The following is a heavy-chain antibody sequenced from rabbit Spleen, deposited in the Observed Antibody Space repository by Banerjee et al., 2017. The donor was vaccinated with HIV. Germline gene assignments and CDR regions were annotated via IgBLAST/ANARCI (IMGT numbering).Heavy chain of an antibody. Sequence: QSLEESGGGLVQPEGSLALTCKASGFSFSSSDYICWVRQAPGKGLEWISCIAGSSSGFTYSATWAKGRFTISKTSSTTVTLQMTSLTAADTATYFCVREVAMKFDLWGQGTLVTVS. CDR2: IAGSSSGFT. V-gene: IGHV1S40*01. CDR1: GFSFSSSDY. J-gene: IGHJ4*01. D-gene: IGHD3-1*01. CDR3: VREVAMKFDL.